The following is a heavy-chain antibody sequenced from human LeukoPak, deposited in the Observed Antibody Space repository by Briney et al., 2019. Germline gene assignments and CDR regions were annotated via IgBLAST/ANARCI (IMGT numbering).Heavy chain of an antibody. D-gene: IGHD5-24*01. V-gene: IGHV4-59*01. CDR2: IYYSGST. CDR1: GGSISSYY. CDR3: ARVGRRDGYSLALCYFDY. Sequence: PSETLSLTCTVSGGSISSYYWSWIRQPPGKGLEWIGYIYYSGSTNYNPSLKSRVTISVDTSKNQFSLKLSSVTAADTAVYYCARVGRRDGYSLALCYFDYWGQGTLVIVSS. J-gene: IGHJ4*02.